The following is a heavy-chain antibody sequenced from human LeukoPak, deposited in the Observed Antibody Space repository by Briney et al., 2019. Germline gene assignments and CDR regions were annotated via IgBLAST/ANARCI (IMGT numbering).Heavy chain of an antibody. Sequence: GGSLRLSCAASGFTFSSYAMSWVRQAPGKGLEWVSYISSSSSTIFYADSVKGRFTISRDNAKNSLYPQMNSLRAEDTAVYYCARVYGSGSYYNDYWGQGTLVTVSS. CDR1: GFTFSSYA. V-gene: IGHV3-48*01. D-gene: IGHD3-10*01. CDR2: ISSSSSTI. CDR3: ARVYGSGSYYNDY. J-gene: IGHJ4*02.